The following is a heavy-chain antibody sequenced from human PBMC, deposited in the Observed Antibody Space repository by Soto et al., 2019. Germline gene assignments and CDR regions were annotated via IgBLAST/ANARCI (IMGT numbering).Heavy chain of an antibody. D-gene: IGHD5-12*01. CDR3: ARDREGDGYNFDY. CDR1: GFTFSSYS. Sequence: EVQLVESGGGLVQPGGSLRLSCAASGFTFSSYSMNWVRQAPGKGLEWVSYIISSSSIIHYADSVKGRFTISRDNAKNSLYLQMNSLRAEDTAVYYCARDREGDGYNFDYWGQGTLVTVSS. J-gene: IGHJ4*02. V-gene: IGHV3-48*01. CDR2: IISSSSII.